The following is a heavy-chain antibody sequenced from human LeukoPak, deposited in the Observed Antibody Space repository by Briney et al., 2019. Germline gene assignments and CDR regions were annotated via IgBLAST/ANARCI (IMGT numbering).Heavy chain of an antibody. CDR3: ARHDYGDYNWFDP. Sequence: SETLSLTCIVSAYSISSGYYWGWFRQPPGKGLEWIGSIYHSESTDYNPSLKSRVTISIDTSKNQFSLKLNSVTAADTAVYYCARHDYGDYNWFDPWGQGTLVTVSS. V-gene: IGHV4-38-2*02. J-gene: IGHJ5*02. CDR2: IYHSEST. D-gene: IGHD4-17*01. CDR1: AYSISSGYY.